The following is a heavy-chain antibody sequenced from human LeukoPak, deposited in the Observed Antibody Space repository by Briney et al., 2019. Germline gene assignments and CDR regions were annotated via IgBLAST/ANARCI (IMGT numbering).Heavy chain of an antibody. V-gene: IGHV3-66*01. D-gene: IGHD4-17*01. CDR3: AGDYGERDYYFDY. J-gene: IGHJ4*02. CDR1: GFTFSSYA. CDR2: IYSGGST. Sequence: GGSLRLSCAASGFTFSSYAMSWVRQAPGKGLEWVSVIYSGGSTYYADSVKGRFTISRDNSKNTLYLQMNSLRAEDTAVYYCAGDYGERDYYFDYWGQGTLVTVSS.